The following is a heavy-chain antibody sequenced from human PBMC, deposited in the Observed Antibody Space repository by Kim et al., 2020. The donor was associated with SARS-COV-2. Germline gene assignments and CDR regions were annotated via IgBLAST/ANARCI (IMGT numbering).Heavy chain of an antibody. CDR1: GYTFTRYD. V-gene: IGHV1-8*01. CDR3: ARGGVVTIFVVVIIRWFDP. J-gene: IGHJ5*02. CDR2: MNPNRGNT. D-gene: IGHD3-3*01. Sequence: ASVKVSCKASGYTFTRYDINWVRQATGQRLEWMGWMNPNRGNTGYAQKLQGRVTMNRNTTIRPAYMELSSLRAEDTAVYYCARGGVVTIFVVVIIRWFDPWGQGTLVTVSS.